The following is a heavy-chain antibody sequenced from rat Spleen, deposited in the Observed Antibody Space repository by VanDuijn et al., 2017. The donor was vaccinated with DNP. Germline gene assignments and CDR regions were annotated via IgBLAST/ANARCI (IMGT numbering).Heavy chain of an antibody. CDR3: ASSYSSYIFDY. CDR1: GFTFSSYW. V-gene: IGHV5-58*01. CDR2: INTDGGNT. J-gene: IGHJ2*01. Sequence: EVQLMETGGGLVQPGKSLKLSCVASGFTFSSYWMYWIRQAPGKGLEWLSSINTDGGNTYYRDSVKGRFTISRDNAKSTHYLQMDSLRSEDTATYYCASSYSSYIFDYWGQGVMVTVSS. D-gene: IGHD1-2*01.